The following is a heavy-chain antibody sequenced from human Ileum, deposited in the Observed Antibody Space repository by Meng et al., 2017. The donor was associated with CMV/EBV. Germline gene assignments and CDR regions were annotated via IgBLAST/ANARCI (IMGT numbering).Heavy chain of an antibody. CDR2: IYTTGTT. V-gene: IGHV4-61*02. CDR1: GDSVSGGTYS. J-gene: IGHJ4*02. Sequence: AQLQEAGPGLVKPSQTLSLTCTVSGDSVSGGTYSWNWIRQPAGKGLEWIGRIYTTGTTNYNPSLKSRVIISSDTSNNQFSLELTSVTAADTAVYYCARGANGFNLGFFDSWGQGSLVTVSS. D-gene: IGHD5-24*01. CDR3: ARGANGFNLGFFDS.